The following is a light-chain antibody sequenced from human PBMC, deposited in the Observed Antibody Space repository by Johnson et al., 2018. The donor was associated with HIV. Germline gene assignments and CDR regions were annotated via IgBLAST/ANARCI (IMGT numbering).Light chain of an antibody. CDR1: SSNIGNHY. CDR2: DNN. J-gene: IGLJ1*01. V-gene: IGLV1-51*01. Sequence: QSVLTQPPSVSAAPGQKVTISCSGSSSNIGNHYVSWYQLLPGTAPKLLIYDNNQRPSGIPDRFSVSKSGTSATLGITGLQTGDEADYYCGTWDSSLSVYVFVTGPKFTVL. CDR3: GTWDSSLSVYV.